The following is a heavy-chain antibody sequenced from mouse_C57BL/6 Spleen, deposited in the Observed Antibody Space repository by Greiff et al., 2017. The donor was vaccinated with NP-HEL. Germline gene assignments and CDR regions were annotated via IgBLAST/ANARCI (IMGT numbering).Heavy chain of an antibody. CDR2: INPYNGDT. J-gene: IGHJ1*03. D-gene: IGHD1-1*01. Sequence: VQLQQSGPELVKPGDSVKISCKASGYSFTGYFMNWVMQSHGKSLEWIGRINPYNGDTFYNQKFKGKATLTVDKSSSTAHMELRSLTSEDSAVCYCARDYGSSYVGWYFDVWGTGTTVTVSS. V-gene: IGHV1-20*01. CDR3: ARDYGSSYVGWYFDV. CDR1: GYSFTGYF.